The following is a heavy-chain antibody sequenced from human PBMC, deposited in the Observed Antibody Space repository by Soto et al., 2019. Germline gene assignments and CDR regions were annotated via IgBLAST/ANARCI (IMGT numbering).Heavy chain of an antibody. D-gene: IGHD3-10*01. CDR3: ARASTTYGSGSTIPVYYYYYYYMGV. J-gene: IGHJ6*03. V-gene: IGHV1-18*01. Sequence: ASVKVSCKASGYTFTSYGISWVRQAPGQGLEWMGWISAYNGNTNYAQKLQGRVTMTTDTSTSTAYMELRSLRSDDTAVYYCARASTTYGSGSTIPVYYYYYYYMGVWGKGTTVTVSS. CDR2: ISAYNGNT. CDR1: GYTFTSYG.